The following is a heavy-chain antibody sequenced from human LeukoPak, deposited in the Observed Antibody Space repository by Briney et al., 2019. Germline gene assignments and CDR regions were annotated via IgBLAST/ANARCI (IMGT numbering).Heavy chain of an antibody. CDR1: GGSLSSYY. D-gene: IGHD5-24*01. CDR2: IYYSGST. CDR3: ARARRDGYNFYYYGMDV. Sequence: PSETLSLTCTVSGGSLSSYYWSWIRQPPGKGLEWIGYIYYSGSTNYNPSLKSRVTISVDTSKNQFSLKLSSVTAADTAVYYCARARRDGYNFYYYGMDVWGQGTTVTVSS. V-gene: IGHV4-59*01. J-gene: IGHJ6*02.